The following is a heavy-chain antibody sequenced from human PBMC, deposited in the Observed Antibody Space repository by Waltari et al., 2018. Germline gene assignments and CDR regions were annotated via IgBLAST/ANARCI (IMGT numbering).Heavy chain of an antibody. Sequence: QVLLQQWGAGLLKPSETLSLTCDISGGSLGDYIWTWIRQPPGKGLEWLGQVSHGGTARSNPSVKSRVTLSLDTSQRHFSRRLQSVTAADTAVYYCARGRNYDSTLGRNDSSHSGLDVWGQGSAVTVSS. J-gene: IGHJ6*01. CDR1: GGSLGDYI. CDR3: ARGRNYDSTLGRNDSSHSGLDV. V-gene: IGHV4-34*02. CDR2: VSHGGTA. D-gene: IGHD3-3*01.